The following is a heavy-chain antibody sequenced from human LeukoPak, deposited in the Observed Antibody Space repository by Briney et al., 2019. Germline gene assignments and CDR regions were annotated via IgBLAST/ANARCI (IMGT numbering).Heavy chain of an antibody. V-gene: IGHV3-49*03. D-gene: IGHD4-17*01. CDR2: IRSKAFGGTP. CDR1: GFTFDDYA. J-gene: IGHJ4*02. CDR3: TRNTVTVHFDY. Sequence: AGGSLRLSCSASGFTFDDYAVSWFRQAPGKGLEWVGFIRSKAFGGTPEYAASVRGGFTISRDDSKSIAYLQMNSLKTEDTAVYYCTRNTVTVHFDYWSQGTLVTVSS.